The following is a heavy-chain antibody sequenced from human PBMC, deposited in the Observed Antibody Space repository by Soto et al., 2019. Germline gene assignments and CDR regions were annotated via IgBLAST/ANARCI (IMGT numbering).Heavy chain of an antibody. J-gene: IGHJ6*02. CDR1: GGSISSSSYY. Sequence: SETLSLTCTVSGGSISSSSYYWGWIRQPPGKGLEWIGSIYYSGSTYYNPSLKSRVTISVDTSKNQFSLKLSSVTAADTAVYYCAADIVVVPAALGYYYYYGMDVWGQGTTVTVSS. V-gene: IGHV4-39*01. D-gene: IGHD2-2*01. CDR3: AADIVVVPAALGYYYYYGMDV. CDR2: IYYSGST.